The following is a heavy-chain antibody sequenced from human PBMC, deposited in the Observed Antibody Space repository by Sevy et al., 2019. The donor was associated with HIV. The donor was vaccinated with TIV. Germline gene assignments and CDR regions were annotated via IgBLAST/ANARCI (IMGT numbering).Heavy chain of an antibody. J-gene: IGHJ4*02. CDR1: GFIFSDYT. Sequence: GGSLRLSCAASGFIFSDYTLHWVRQAPGTGLEWVAVISYDGSFTYYADSVKGRFTISRDTSKNTLYLQMNSLRAEDTAVYYCAKGSTSSSEVGYFDYWGQGTLVTVSS. CDR3: AKGSTSSSEVGYFDY. D-gene: IGHD2-2*01. CDR2: ISYDGSFT. V-gene: IGHV3-30*04.